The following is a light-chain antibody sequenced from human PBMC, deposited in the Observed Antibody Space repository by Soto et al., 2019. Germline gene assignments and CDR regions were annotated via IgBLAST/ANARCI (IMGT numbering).Light chain of an antibody. CDR2: GAS. J-gene: IGKJ4*01. CDR1: QSVRSN. V-gene: IGKV3-15*01. CDR3: QEYNNWPPLT. Sequence: VMSLSPAAVSVYPGGRATLSCGASQSVRSNLAWYQQKPGQAPRLLVYGASNRATGIPARFSGSGSGTEFTLTISSLQSEDFAVYYCQEYNNWPPLTSAGGTKVDI.